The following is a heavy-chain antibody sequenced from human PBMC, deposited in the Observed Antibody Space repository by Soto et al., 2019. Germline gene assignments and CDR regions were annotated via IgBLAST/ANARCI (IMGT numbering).Heavy chain of an antibody. CDR3: AKDSPRWFRNLVNYMDV. D-gene: IGHD3-10*01. V-gene: IGHV3-23*01. J-gene: IGHJ6*03. Sequence: EVQLLESGGGLVQPGGSLRLPCAASGITFSSNAMSWVRQAPGKGREWVSAISGSGDGTYHADSVEGPFTISRDKSKNTLDLQMNSRGAEDTAVYYCAKDSPRWFRNLVNYMDVCGKGTTVTVSS. CDR1: GITFSSNA. CDR2: ISGSGDGT.